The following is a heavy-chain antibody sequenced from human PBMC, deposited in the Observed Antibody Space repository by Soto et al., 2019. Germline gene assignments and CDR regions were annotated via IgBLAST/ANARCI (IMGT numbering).Heavy chain of an antibody. CDR1: GFSFISYA. V-gene: IGHV3-23*01. D-gene: IGHD5-12*01. J-gene: IGHJ4*02. CDR2: ISARGGSS. CDR3: AKGSIEYSASVDN. Sequence: EVQLLESGGGLVQPGGSLRLSCAASGFSFISYAMVWFAQAPGKGLEWVSVISARGGSSYFADSVKGRFTISRDNSKNVLSLEMNSLRAEDTAIYFCAKGSIEYSASVDNWGQGTLVLVSS.